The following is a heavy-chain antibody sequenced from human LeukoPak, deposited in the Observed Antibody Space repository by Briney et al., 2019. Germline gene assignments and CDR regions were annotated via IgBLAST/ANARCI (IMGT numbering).Heavy chain of an antibody. D-gene: IGHD2-2*01. CDR3: ARGYATAFDS. CDR2: INQDGSEK. CDR1: GFILSSYA. Sequence: GGSLRLSCAASGFILSSYAMHWVRQAPGKGLEWVANINQDGSEKYYVDSVEGRFTISRDNAKNSLYLHMNSLRAEDTAVFYCARGYATAFDSWGQGALVTVSS. J-gene: IGHJ4*02. V-gene: IGHV3-7*01.